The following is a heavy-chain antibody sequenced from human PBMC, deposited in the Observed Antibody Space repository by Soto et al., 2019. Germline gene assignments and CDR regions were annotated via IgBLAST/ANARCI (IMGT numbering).Heavy chain of an antibody. J-gene: IGHJ4*02. CDR2: TSTNNGDT. Sequence: QVQLVQSGAEVKPPGASVKVSCKASGYTFTTFGISWVRQAPGQGLEWMGWTSTNNGDTYYALRLQVRVTVTKVTATIAAYMELRRLGSYVTAVYYFGRVYCRGGRCYSPDYWGQGTLVTVSS. V-gene: IGHV1-18*01. CDR3: GRVYCRGGRCYSPDY. CDR1: GYTFTTFG. D-gene: IGHD2-15*01.